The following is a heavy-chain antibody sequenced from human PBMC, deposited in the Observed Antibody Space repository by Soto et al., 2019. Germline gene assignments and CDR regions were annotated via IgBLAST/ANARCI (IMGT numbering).Heavy chain of an antibody. CDR2: VKPGGHFT. CDR3: VKEMSEVNSGYAAFHL. Sequence: EGQLVESGGALVSPGGSLRLSCAASGFNFRNFEMNWVRQSPGEGPEWLAHVKPGGHFTLYADFVRGRFTISRDDVANSLFLQMHNLRPVDSGIYDCVKEMSEVNSGYAAFHLWGQGTLVTVSS. CDR1: GFNFRNFE. J-gene: IGHJ3*01. D-gene: IGHD5-12*01. V-gene: IGHV3-48*03.